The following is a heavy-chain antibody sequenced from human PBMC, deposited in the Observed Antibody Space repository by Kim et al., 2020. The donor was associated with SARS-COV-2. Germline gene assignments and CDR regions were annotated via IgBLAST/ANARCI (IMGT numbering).Heavy chain of an antibody. Sequence: ASVKVSCKASGYTFTNYDINWVRQATGQGLEWMGWLKPNSGNTGYAQKFQGRVTMTWNTSISTAYMELSSLRSEDTAVYYCALGLITMVRGVIINWFDPWGQGTLVTVSS. J-gene: IGHJ5*02. CDR2: LKPNSGNT. CDR3: ALGLITMVRGVIINWFDP. V-gene: IGHV1-8*01. D-gene: IGHD3-10*01. CDR1: GYTFTNYD.